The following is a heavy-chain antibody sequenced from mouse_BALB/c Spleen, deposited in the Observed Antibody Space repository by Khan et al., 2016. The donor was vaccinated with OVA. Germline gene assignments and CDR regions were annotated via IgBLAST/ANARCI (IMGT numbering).Heavy chain of an antibody. CDR2: INTYTGEP. J-gene: IGHJ4*01. V-gene: IGHV9-3-1*01. D-gene: IGHD2-10*01. CDR1: GYTFTSFG. Sequence: QVQLKESGPELKKPGETVKISCKASGYTFTSFGMNWVKQAPGKGLEWMGWINTYTGEPTYADDFKGRFPFSLETSASTAYLQINNLKNEDTATYFCARPPYFSDTMAYWGQGTSVTVSS. CDR3: ARPPYFSDTMAY.